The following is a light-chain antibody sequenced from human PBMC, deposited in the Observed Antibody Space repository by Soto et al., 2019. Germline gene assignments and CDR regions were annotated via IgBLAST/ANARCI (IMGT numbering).Light chain of an antibody. CDR2: SNN. J-gene: IGLJ3*02. Sequence: QSVLTQPPSASGTPGQRVTISCSGSSSNIGSNTVNWYQQLPGTAPKLLIYSNNQRPSGVPDRFSGSKSGTSASLAISGLQSEDEADYDCAAWDDGLNGWVFGGGTKLTVL. CDR3: AAWDDGLNGWV. V-gene: IGLV1-44*01. CDR1: SSNIGSNT.